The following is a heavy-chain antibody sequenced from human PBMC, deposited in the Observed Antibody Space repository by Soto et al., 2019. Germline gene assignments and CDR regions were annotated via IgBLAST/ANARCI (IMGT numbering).Heavy chain of an antibody. CDR3: AKGRAPFLGRGMDV. V-gene: IGHV3-23*01. Sequence: PGGSLRLSCAASGFTFSSYAMSWVRQAAGKGLEWVSDISGSGGTTYYADSVKGRFTISRDSSKNTLYLQMNSLRAEDTAVYYCAKGRAPFLGRGMDVWGQGTKVTVSS. J-gene: IGHJ6*02. CDR1: GFTFSSYA. CDR2: ISGSGGTT.